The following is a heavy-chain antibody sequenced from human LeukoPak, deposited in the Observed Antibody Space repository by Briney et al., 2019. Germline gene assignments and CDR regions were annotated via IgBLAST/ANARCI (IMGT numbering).Heavy chain of an antibody. Sequence: ASVKVSCKASGYTFTSYDINWLRQATGRGLEWMGWMNPNSGNTGYAQKFQGRVTMTRNTFMSTAYMELSSLRSEDTAVYYCAIRTPVDIVATLGERVKKGLDYWGQGTLVTVSS. CDR2: MNPNSGNT. D-gene: IGHD5-12*01. CDR1: GYTFTSYD. V-gene: IGHV1-8*01. J-gene: IGHJ4*02. CDR3: AIRTPVDIVATLGERVKKGLDY.